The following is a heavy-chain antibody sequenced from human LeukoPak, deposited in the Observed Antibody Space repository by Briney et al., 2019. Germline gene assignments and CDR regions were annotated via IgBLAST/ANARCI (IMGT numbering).Heavy chain of an antibody. D-gene: IGHD6-6*01. J-gene: IGHJ4*02. V-gene: IGHV3-64D*09. Sequence: GGSLRLSCSASGFTFSSYAMRWVRQAPGKGLEYVSGISGNGGSTNYEDSVKGRFTISRDNSKNTLYLQMSSLRAEVTAVYYCVRGHSSSSNYFDYWGQGSLVTVSS. CDR1: GFTFSSYA. CDR2: ISGNGGST. CDR3: VRGHSSSSNYFDY.